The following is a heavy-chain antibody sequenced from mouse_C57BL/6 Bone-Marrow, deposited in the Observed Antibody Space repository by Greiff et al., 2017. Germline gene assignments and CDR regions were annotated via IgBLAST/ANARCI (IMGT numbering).Heavy chain of an antibody. CDR1: GYTFTSYG. D-gene: IGHD2-12*01. CDR3: ARGADSFFYAMDY. CDR2: IYPRSGNT. Sequence: VQRVESGAELARPGASVKLSCKASGYTFTSYGISWVKQRTGQGLAWIGEIYPRSGNTYYNEKFKGKATLTADKSSSTAYMELRSLTSEDSAVYFCARGADSFFYAMDYWGQGTSVTVSS. J-gene: IGHJ4*01. V-gene: IGHV1-81*01.